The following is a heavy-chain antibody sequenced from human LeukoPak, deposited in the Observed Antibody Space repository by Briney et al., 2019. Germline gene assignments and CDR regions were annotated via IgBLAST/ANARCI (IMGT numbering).Heavy chain of an antibody. CDR1: GGSISSYH. D-gene: IGHD1-26*01. V-gene: IGHV4-4*09. CDR3: ARRGAHSAFDY. CDR2: IYASGST. Sequence: PSETLSLTCTVSGGSISSYHWSWIRQPPGKGLEWIGNIYASGSTNYNPSLKSRVTISVDTSKNQFSLKLSSVTAADTAVYYCARRGAHSAFDYWGQGTLVTVSS. J-gene: IGHJ4*02.